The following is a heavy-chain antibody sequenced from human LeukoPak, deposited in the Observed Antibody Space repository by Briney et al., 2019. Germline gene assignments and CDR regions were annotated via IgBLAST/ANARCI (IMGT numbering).Heavy chain of an antibody. Sequence: ASVKVSCKASGYTFTSYGISWVRQAPGQGLEWMGWISAYNGNTNYAQKLLGRVTMTTDTSTSTAHMELRSLRSDDTAVYYCARQGYSGHSQGAADYWGQGTLVTVSS. J-gene: IGHJ4*02. D-gene: IGHD4-23*01. CDR2: ISAYNGNT. CDR3: ARQGYSGHSQGAADY. V-gene: IGHV1-18*01. CDR1: GYTFTSYG.